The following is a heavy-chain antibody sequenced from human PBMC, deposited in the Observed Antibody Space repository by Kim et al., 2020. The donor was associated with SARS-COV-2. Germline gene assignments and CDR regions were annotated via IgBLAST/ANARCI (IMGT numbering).Heavy chain of an antibody. J-gene: IGHJ4*02. CDR2: ISYDGSNK. Sequence: GGSLRLSCAASGFTFSSYAMHWVRQAPGKGLEWVAVISYDGSNKYYADSVKGRFTISRDNSKNTLYLQMNSLRAEDTAVYYCARVDIAVALIYFDYWGQGTLVTVSS. D-gene: IGHD6-19*01. CDR1: GFTFSSYA. CDR3: ARVDIAVALIYFDY. V-gene: IGHV3-30*04.